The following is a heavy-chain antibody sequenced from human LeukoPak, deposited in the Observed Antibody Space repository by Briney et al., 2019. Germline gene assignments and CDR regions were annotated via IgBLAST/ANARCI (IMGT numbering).Heavy chain of an antibody. V-gene: IGHV3-7*01. CDR3: ARVIIIQTEFDF. CDR2: IKQDGSEK. J-gene: IGHJ4*02. Sequence: GGSLRLSCAASGFTFSTYSMSWVRQAPGKGLEWVANIKQDGSEKYYVDSVKGRFTISRDNAKNSLYLQMNSLRAEDTAVYYCARVIIIQTEFDFWGQGTLVTVSS. CDR1: GFTFSTYS. D-gene: IGHD2/OR15-2a*01.